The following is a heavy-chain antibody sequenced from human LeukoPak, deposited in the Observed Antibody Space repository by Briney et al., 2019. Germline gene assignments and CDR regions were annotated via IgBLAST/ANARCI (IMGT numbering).Heavy chain of an antibody. CDR1: GYTFTGYY. V-gene: IGHV1-2*02. D-gene: IGHD3-10*01. CDR3: ARDSGERGSGSYLIAY. J-gene: IGHJ4*02. Sequence: ASVKVSCKASGYTFTGYYMHWARQAPGQGLEWMGWINPNSGGTNYAQKFQGRVTMTRDTSISTVYMELSRLRSDDTAVYYCARDSGERGSGSYLIAYWGQGTLVTVSS. CDR2: INPNSGGT.